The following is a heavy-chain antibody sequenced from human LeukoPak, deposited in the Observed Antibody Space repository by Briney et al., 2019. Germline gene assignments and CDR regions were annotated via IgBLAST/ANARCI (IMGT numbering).Heavy chain of an antibody. CDR2: ISSSGSTI. CDR3: ASRVRGGRWLYNWFDP. V-gene: IGHV3-48*03. CDR1: GFTFSCYE. Sequence: GSLRLSCAASGFTFSCYEMNWVRQAPGKGLEWVSYISSSGSTIYYADSVKGRFTISRDNAKNSLYLQMNSLRAEDTAVYYCASRVRGGRWLYNWFDPWGQGTLVTVSS. D-gene: IGHD5-24*01. J-gene: IGHJ5*02.